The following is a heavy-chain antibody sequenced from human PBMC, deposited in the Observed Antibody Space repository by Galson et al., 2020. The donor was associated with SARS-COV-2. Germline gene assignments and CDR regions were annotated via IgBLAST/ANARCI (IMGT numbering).Heavy chain of an antibody. Sequence: SQTLSLTCAVYVGSFSGFSWSWVRQSPGKGLEWIGEINHSGSANSNPSLKSRVTISVDTSKNQFSLKLTSVTAAETGVYFCARGRIGVVPAPILGLGPYYEYYAMDVWGQGTTITVSS. CDR1: VGSFSGFS. D-gene: IGHD2-2*01. CDR2: INHSGSA. CDR3: ARGRIGVVPAPILGLGPYYEYYAMDV. V-gene: IGHV4-34*01. J-gene: IGHJ6*02.